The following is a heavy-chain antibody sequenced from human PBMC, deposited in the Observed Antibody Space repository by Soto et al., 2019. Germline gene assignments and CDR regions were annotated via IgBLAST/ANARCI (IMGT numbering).Heavy chain of an antibody. CDR2: ISSSSSTI. J-gene: IGHJ3*02. CDR1: GFTFSSYS. D-gene: IGHD4-17*01. Sequence: GGSLRLSCAASGFTFSSYSMNWVRQAPGKGLEWVSYISSSSSTIYYADSVKGRFTISRDNAKNSLYLQMNSLRAEDTAVYYCARRGDYIPSDALDIWGQGTMVTVSS. CDR3: ARRGDYIPSDALDI. V-gene: IGHV3-48*01.